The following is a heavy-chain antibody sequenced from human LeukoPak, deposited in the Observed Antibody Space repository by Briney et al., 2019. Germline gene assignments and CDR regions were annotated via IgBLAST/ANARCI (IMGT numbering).Heavy chain of an antibody. Sequence: ASVKVSCKASGGTFSSCAISWVRQAPGQGLEWMGRIIPILGIANYAQKFQGRVTITADKSTSTAYMELSSLRSEDTAVYYCAREQGRDGYNYGYWGQGTLVTVSS. CDR2: IIPILGIA. J-gene: IGHJ4*02. CDR3: AREQGRDGYNYGY. CDR1: GGTFSSCA. V-gene: IGHV1-69*04. D-gene: IGHD5-12*01.